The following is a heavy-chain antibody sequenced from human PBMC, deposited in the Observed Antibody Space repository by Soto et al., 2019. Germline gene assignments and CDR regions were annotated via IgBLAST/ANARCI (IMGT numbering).Heavy chain of an antibody. Sequence: QVRLVESGGCVVQPGRSLRLSCAASGFTFSRFALHWVRQAPGKGLEWVALVSYDGNNKFYADSVKGRFTISRDNSKKTLHLQMNGLRPEDTAVYYCATPTSSPDLAYWGQGTLVTVSS. D-gene: IGHD2-2*01. CDR2: VSYDGNNK. V-gene: IGHV3-30-3*01. CDR1: GFTFSRFA. J-gene: IGHJ4*02. CDR3: ATPTSSPDLAY.